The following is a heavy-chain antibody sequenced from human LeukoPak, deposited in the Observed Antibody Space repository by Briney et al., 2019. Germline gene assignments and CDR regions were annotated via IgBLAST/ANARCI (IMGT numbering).Heavy chain of an antibody. Sequence: SETLSLTCTVSGGSISGHYWSWIRQPPGKGLEWVGYIYYSGSTNYNPSLKSRVTISVDTSKNQFSLKLSSVTAADTAVYYCARHPPRSPFDYWGQGTLVTVSS. CDR1: GGSISGHY. J-gene: IGHJ4*02. V-gene: IGHV4-59*08. D-gene: IGHD1-26*01. CDR3: ARHPPRSPFDY. CDR2: IYYSGST.